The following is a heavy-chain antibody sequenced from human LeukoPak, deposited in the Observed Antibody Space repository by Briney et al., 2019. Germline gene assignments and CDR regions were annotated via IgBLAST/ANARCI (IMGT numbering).Heavy chain of an antibody. CDR2: IYYSGST. V-gene: IGHV4-59*01. J-gene: IGHJ4*02. CDR3: ARAPPATGSPYYFDY. CDR1: GGSISSYY. D-gene: IGHD3-10*01. Sequence: SETLSLTCTVSGGSISSYYWSWIRQPPGKGLEWIGYIYYSGSTNYNPSLKSRVTISVDTSKNQLSLKLSSVTAADTAVYYCARAPPATGSPYYFDYWGQGTLVTVSS.